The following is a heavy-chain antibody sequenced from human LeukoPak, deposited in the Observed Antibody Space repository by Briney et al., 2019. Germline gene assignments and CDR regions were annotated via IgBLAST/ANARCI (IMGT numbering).Heavy chain of an antibody. D-gene: IGHD3-22*01. CDR1: GFTFSSYG. V-gene: IGHV3-23*01. CDR2: ISGSGGST. J-gene: IGHJ4*02. CDR3: AKPSSGPGGAFDY. Sequence: GGSLRLSCAASGFTFSSYGMSWVRQAPGKGLEWVSAISGSGGSTYYADSVKGRFTISRDNSKNTLYLQMNSLRAEDTAVYYCAKPSSGPGGAFDYWGQGTLVTASS.